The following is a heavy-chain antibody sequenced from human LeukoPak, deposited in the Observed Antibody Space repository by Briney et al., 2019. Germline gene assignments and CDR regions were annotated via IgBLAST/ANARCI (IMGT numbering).Heavy chain of an antibody. CDR1: GFTFSSYM. V-gene: IGHV3-48*02. CDR3: ARGGGGYGYFDY. Sequence: QPGGSLRLSCAASGFTFSSYMMNWVRQAPGKGLEWVSYISSRSDTIYYADSVKGRFIISRDNAENSLSLQTNSLRDEDTAVYYCARGGGGYGYFDYWGQGTLVTVSS. J-gene: IGHJ4*02. CDR2: ISSRSDTI. D-gene: IGHD5-18*01.